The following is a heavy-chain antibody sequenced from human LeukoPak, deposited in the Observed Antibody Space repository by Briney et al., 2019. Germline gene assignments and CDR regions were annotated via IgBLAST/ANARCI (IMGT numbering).Heavy chain of an antibody. D-gene: IGHD3-22*01. V-gene: IGHV1-18*01. CDR2: ISAYNGYT. Sequence: ASVKVSCKASGYTFTSYGISWVRQAPGQGLGWMGWISAYNGYTNYSQKFQGRVTITRDTSASTAYMELSSLRSEDTAVYYCAREGPDYYDSSFDYWGQGTLVTVSS. CDR3: AREGPDYYDSSFDY. J-gene: IGHJ4*02. CDR1: GYTFTSYG.